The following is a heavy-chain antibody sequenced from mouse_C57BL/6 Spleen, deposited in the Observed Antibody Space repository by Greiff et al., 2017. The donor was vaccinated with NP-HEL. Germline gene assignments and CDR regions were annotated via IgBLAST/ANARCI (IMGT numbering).Heavy chain of an antibody. J-gene: IGHJ2*01. V-gene: IGHV1-76*01. CDR1: GYTFTDYY. D-gene: IGHD1-1*01. CDR2: IYPGSGNT. Sequence: VQLQQSGAELVRPGASVKLSCKASGYTFTDYYINWVKRRPGQGLEWIARIYPGSGNTYYNEKFKCKSTLTAVQSSSTAYMQRSSLTSEDSAVYFGARESTGGFDDWGQGTTLTVSS. CDR3: ARESTGGFDD.